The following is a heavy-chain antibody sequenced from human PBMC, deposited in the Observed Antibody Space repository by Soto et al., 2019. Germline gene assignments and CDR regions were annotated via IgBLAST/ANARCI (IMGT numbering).Heavy chain of an antibody. D-gene: IGHD2-15*01. CDR1: GYTFTSYG. CDR2: ISAYNGNT. J-gene: IGHJ6*02. CDR3: ARDRGREDIVVVVAADGMDV. Sequence: ASVKVSCKASGYTFTSYGISWVRQAPGQGLEWMGWISAYNGNTNYAQKPQGRVTMTTDTSTSTAYMELRSLRSDDTAVYYCARDRGREDIVVVVAADGMDVWGQGTTVTVSS. V-gene: IGHV1-18*01.